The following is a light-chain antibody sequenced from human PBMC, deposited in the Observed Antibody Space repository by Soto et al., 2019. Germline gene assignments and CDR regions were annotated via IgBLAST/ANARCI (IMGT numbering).Light chain of an antibody. Sequence: EIVMTQSPATLSVSPGERVTLSCRASQSVSNTLAWYQQKPGQAPRLLIYDASTRAPGIPARFSGSGSGTEFTLTISSLQSEDPAIYYCQQYRNWPMYTFGQGTRLEIK. CDR2: DAS. J-gene: IGKJ2*01. CDR1: QSVSNT. CDR3: QQYRNWPMYT. V-gene: IGKV3-15*01.